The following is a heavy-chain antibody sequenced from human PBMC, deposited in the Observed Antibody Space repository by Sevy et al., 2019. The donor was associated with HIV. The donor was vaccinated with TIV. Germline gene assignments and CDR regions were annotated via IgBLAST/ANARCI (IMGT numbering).Heavy chain of an antibody. V-gene: IGHV4-59*08. Sequence: ETLSLTCSVSGGSITSLYWNWLRQPPGQGLEWIANIYYNGDINYNPSLKSRVTLSLDTSKNQFSLRLSSVTAADTAMYYCAGENAWGRGYSWGQGTLVTVSS. CDR3: AGENAWGRGYS. J-gene: IGHJ4*02. CDR2: IYYNGDI. CDR1: GGSITSLY. D-gene: IGHD1-26*01.